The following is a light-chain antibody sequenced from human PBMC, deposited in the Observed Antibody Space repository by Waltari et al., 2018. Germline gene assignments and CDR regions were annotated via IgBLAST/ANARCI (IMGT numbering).Light chain of an antibody. J-gene: IGKJ1*01. CDR3: QQYGSSPWT. Sequence: EIVLTQPPGTLSLSPGERATLSCRASQIVRSSFLAWYQQKPGQAPRLLIYGASSRATGIPDRFSGGGSGTDFTLTISRLEPEDFAVYYCQQYGSSPWTFGQGSKVEIK. V-gene: IGKV3-20*01. CDR2: GAS. CDR1: QIVRSSF.